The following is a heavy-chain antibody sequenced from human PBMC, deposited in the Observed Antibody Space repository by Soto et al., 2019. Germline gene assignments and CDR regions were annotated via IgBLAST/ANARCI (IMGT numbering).Heavy chain of an antibody. CDR2: ISAQNGNT. CDR1: GYTFANYG. D-gene: IGHD2-2*02. Sequence: QVQLVQSGAEVKRPGDSVKVSCKASGYTFANYGMSWVRQAPGQGLERMGWISAQNGNTKYAQKFQGRVSMTADTSTSTGYMELRSLTSDDAAVYYCARDCPVPPATPNNWFDPWGQGTLVTVSP. J-gene: IGHJ5*02. V-gene: IGHV1-18*01. CDR3: ARDCPVPPATPNNWFDP.